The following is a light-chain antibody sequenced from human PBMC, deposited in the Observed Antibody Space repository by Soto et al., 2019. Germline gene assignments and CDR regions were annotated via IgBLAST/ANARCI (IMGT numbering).Light chain of an antibody. J-gene: IGKJ1*01. CDR1: QDISTY. CDR3: QQRGSCPRM. CDR2: AAS. Sequence: EIVLTQSPATLSLSPGEGATLSCRASQDISTYLVWYQHKPGQAPRLLIYAASNRATAIPARFRGSGSGTDFTLTISSLEPEDFAVYYCQQRGSCPRMFVQGTKVEIK. V-gene: IGKV3-11*01.